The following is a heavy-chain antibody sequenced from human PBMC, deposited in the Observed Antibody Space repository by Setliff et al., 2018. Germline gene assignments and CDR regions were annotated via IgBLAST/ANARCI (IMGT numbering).Heavy chain of an antibody. CDR1: GYTFTNYG. CDR3: SRLVRFCTTSTCQGASASEH. D-gene: IGHD2-8*01. Sequence: ASVKVSCKTSGYTFTNYGISWVRQAPGQGLEWMGWISADNGNTNYAHKLQGRVSMTTDTSTGTAYMELRSLRSDDTAVYYCSRLVRFCTTSTCQGASASEHWGQGTLVTVSS. CDR2: ISADNGNT. J-gene: IGHJ4*02. V-gene: IGHV1-18*01.